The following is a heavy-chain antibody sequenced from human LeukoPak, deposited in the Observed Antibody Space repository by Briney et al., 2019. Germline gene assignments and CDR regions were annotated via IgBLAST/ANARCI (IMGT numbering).Heavy chain of an antibody. D-gene: IGHD3-10*01. CDR2: ISSSGSTI. J-gene: IGHJ5*02. CDR1: GFTFSDYY. V-gene: IGHV3-11*01. Sequence: PGGSLRLSCAASGFTFSDYYMSWIRQAPGKGLEGISYISSSGSTIYYADSVKGRFTISRDNAKNSLYLQMNSLRAEDTAVYYCARHEEERYYGSELNWFDPWGQGTLVTVSS. CDR3: ARHEEERYYGSELNWFDP.